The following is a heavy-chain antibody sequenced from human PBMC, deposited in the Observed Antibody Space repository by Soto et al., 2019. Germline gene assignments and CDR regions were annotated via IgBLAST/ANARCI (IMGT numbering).Heavy chain of an antibody. CDR2: IYHSGAT. D-gene: IGHD2-15*01. V-gene: IGHV4-4*02. CDR1: GASISSTNW. Sequence: QVQLQESGPGLVKPSGTLSLTCAVSGASISSTNWWSWVRQAPGEGLEWIGEIYHSGATNYNPSLKSRVIISLDTSKNQLSLRLDSVTAADTAVYFCARHIAVPTTRGFDYWGHGTLVTVSS. J-gene: IGHJ4*01. CDR3: ARHIAVPTTRGFDY.